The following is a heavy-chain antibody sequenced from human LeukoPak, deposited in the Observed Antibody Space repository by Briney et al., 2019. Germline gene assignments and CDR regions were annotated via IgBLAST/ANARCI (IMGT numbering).Heavy chain of an antibody. CDR3: ARVGDDYGDYYYFDY. V-gene: IGHV4-31*03. J-gene: IGHJ4*02. Sequence: SETLSLTCTVSGGSIRSGDYSWNWIRQHPGKGLEWIGYIYYSGSTYYNPSLTSRVTISVDTSKNQFSLKLSSVTAADTAVYYCARVGDDYGDYYYFDYWGQGTLVTVSS. CDR2: IYYSGST. D-gene: IGHD4-17*01. CDR1: GGSIRSGDYS.